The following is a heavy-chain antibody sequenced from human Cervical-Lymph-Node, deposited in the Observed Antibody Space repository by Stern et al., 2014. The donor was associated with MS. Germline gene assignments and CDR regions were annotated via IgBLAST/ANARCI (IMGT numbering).Heavy chain of an antibody. V-gene: IGHV1-8*01. Sequence: VQLVESGAEVKKPGASVKVSCKASGYTFTSYDIHWVRQATGQGLEWMGWMNPNSGNPAYAQKFQGRVTMTRDTSINTAYMELSSLRSEDTAVYYCARDVVWLLNVWGQGTTVTVSS. D-gene: IGHD3-22*01. CDR2: MNPNSGNP. J-gene: IGHJ6*02. CDR3: ARDVVWLLNV. CDR1: GYTFTSYD.